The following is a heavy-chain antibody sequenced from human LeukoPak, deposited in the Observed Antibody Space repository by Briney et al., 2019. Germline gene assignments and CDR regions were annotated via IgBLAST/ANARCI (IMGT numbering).Heavy chain of an antibody. D-gene: IGHD4-17*01. J-gene: IGHJ4*02. Sequence: GASVKVSCKASGYNFAIYGITWVRQAPGQGLEWMGWISAENGNTNYAQKFQGRVTMTADTFTGTAYLDLRSLRSDDTAVYYCARAGATVTTNFDNWGQGTLVTVSS. CDR2: ISAENGNT. CDR3: ARAGATVTTNFDN. V-gene: IGHV1-18*01. CDR1: GYNFAIYG.